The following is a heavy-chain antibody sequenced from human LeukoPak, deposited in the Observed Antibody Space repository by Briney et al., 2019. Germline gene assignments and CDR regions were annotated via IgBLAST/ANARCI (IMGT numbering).Heavy chain of an antibody. D-gene: IGHD6-19*01. CDR1: GGTFSSYA. Sequence: SVKVSCKASGGTFSSYAISWVRQAPGQGLEWMGGIIPIFGTANYAQKFQGRVTITAAKSKSTAYMELSSLRSEDMAVYYCAREAQRIAVAGTLDWFDPWGQGTLVTVSS. CDR3: AREAQRIAVAGTLDWFDP. J-gene: IGHJ5*02. CDR2: IIPIFGTA. V-gene: IGHV1-69*06.